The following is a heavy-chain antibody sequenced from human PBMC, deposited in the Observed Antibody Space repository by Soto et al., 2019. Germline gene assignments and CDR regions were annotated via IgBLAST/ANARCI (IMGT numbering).Heavy chain of an antibody. V-gene: IGHV1-69*04. CDR1: GGTFSSYT. CDR2: IIPILGIA. CDR3: ARDPDPATVTNDY. J-gene: IGHJ4*02. D-gene: IGHD4-17*01. Sequence: QVQLVHSGAEVKKPGSSVKVSCKASGGTFSSYTISWVRQAPGQGLEWMGRIIPILGIANYAQKFQGRVTITADKSTSTAYMELSSLRSEDTAVYYCARDPDPATVTNDYWGQGTLVTVSS.